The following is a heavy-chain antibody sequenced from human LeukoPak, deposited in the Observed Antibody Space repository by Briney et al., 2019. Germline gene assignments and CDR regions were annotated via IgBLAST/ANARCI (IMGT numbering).Heavy chain of an antibody. J-gene: IGHJ4*02. D-gene: IGHD2-2*01. CDR1: GYNFTSLG. Sequence: ASVKVSSKASGYNFTSLGINWVGRAPGQGPEWMGWISAYNGNTNYAQKLQGRVTMTTDTSTSTAYMELRSLRSDDTAVYYCARVPVDDFDYWGQGTLVTVSS. CDR3: ARVPVDDFDY. CDR2: ISAYNGNT. V-gene: IGHV1-18*01.